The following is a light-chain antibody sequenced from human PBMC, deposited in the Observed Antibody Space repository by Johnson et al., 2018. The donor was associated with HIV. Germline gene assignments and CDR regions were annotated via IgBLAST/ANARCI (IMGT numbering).Light chain of an antibody. CDR1: SSNIGNNY. V-gene: IGLV1-51*01. J-gene: IGLJ1*01. CDR2: DNN. CDR3: GTWDSSLSARV. Sequence: HSVLTQPPSVSAAPGQKVTISCSGSSSNIGNNYVSWYQQLPGTAPKLLIYDNNKRPSGIPDRFSGSKSGTSATLGITGLQTGDEADYYCGTWDSSLSARVFGTGTKVIVL.